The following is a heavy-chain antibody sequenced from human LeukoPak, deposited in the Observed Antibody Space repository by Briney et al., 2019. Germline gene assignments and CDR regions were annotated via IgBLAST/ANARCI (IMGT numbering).Heavy chain of an antibody. D-gene: IGHD3-10*01. CDR3: ARRVRVRGVIITAFDY. Sequence: PSETLSLTCTVSGGSISSNNYYWDWIRQPPGKGLEWIGSIYYRGNTYYNPSLKSRVTISMDPSKNQFSLNLSSVTAADTAVYYCARRVRVRGVIITAFDYWGQGTLVTVSS. J-gene: IGHJ4*02. CDR2: IYYRGNT. V-gene: IGHV4-39*07. CDR1: GGSISSNNYY.